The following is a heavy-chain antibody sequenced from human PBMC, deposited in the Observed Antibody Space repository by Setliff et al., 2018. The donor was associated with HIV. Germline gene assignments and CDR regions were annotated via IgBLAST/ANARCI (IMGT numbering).Heavy chain of an antibody. CDR2: IIPMYGVA. CDR1: GGTFSSYV. CDR3: ALPYCGGGNCWSSASLPPAGWFDP. Sequence: ASVKVSCKASGGTFSSYVISWVRQAPGQGPEWMGGIIPMYGVANYAQKFQGRVTITTDESTSTAYMELSSLRAEDTAVYYCALPYCGGGNCWSSASLPPAGWFDPWGQGTLVTVSS. J-gene: IGHJ5*02. V-gene: IGHV1-69*05. D-gene: IGHD2-15*01.